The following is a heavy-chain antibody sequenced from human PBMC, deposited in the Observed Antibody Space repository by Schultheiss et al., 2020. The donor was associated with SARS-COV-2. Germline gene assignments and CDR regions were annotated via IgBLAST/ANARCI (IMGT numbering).Heavy chain of an antibody. CDR2: ISYDGSNK. J-gene: IGHJ4*02. D-gene: IGHD5-18*01. V-gene: IGHV3-30*18. CDR1: GFTFSSYG. Sequence: GGSLRLSCAASGFTFSSYGMHWVRQAPGKGLEWVAVISYDGSNKYYADSVKGRFTISRDNSKNTLYLQMNSLRAEDTAVYYCAKEGRIQLWPLDYWGQGTLVTVSS. CDR3: AKEGRIQLWPLDY.